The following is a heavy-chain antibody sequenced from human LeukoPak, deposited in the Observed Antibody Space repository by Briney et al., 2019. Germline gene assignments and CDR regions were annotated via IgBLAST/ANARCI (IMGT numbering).Heavy chain of an antibody. CDR1: GFTFSNNA. CDR2: ISGSGGST. D-gene: IGHD3-22*01. J-gene: IGHJ4*02. V-gene: IGHV3-23*01. Sequence: GGSLRLSCAASGFTFSNNAMSWVRQAPGRGLEWVSGISGSGGSTYYADSVRGRFTISRDNSKNTVYLQMNSLRAEDTAVYYCAKRYYSDSSGYLGSLNYWGQGTLVTVSS. CDR3: AKRYYSDSSGYLGSLNY.